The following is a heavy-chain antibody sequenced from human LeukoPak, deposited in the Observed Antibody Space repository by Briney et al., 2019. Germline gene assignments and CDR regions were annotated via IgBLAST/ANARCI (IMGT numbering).Heavy chain of an antibody. Sequence: SETLSLTCAVYGGSFSGYYWSWIRQPPGKGLEWIGEINHSGSTNYNLSLKSRVTISVDTSKNQFSLKLSSVTAADTAVYYCARLLVVTAIKNWFDPWGQGTLVTVSS. CDR3: ARLLVVTAIKNWFDP. D-gene: IGHD2-21*02. J-gene: IGHJ5*02. V-gene: IGHV4-34*01. CDR1: GGSFSGYY. CDR2: INHSGST.